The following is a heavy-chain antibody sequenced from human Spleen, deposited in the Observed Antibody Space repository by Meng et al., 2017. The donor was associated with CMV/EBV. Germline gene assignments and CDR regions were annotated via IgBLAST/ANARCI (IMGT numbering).Heavy chain of an antibody. J-gene: IGHJ4*02. D-gene: IGHD6-19*01. Sequence: GESLKISCITSGFTFSRYGMHWVRQAPGKGLEWVALIWYDGSNKYYTDSVKGRFTISRDNSKNTLYLQMNSLRAEDTAVYYCAQDNTSGWPNYYFDYWGLGTLVTVSS. CDR2: IWYDGSNK. CDR1: GFTFSRYG. CDR3: AQDNTSGWPNYYFDY. V-gene: IGHV3-33*06.